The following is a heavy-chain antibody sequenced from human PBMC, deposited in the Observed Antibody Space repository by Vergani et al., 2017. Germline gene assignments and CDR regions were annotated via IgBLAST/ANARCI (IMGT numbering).Heavy chain of an antibody. CDR2: IIPILGIA. CDR1: GGTFSSYT. CDR3: AADQRYSYGLPYYMDV. J-gene: IGHJ6*03. Sequence: QVQLVQSGAEVKKPGSSVKVSCKASGGTFSSYTISWVRQAPGQGLEWLGRIIPILGIANYAQKFQGRVTITADKSTSTAYMELSSLRSEDTAVYYCAADQRYSYGLPYYMDVWGKGTTVTVSS. V-gene: IGHV1-69*02. D-gene: IGHD5-18*01.